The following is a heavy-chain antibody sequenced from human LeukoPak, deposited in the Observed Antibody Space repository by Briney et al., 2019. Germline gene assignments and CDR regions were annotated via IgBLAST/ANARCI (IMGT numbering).Heavy chain of an antibody. CDR3: ARARCDTCGYGS. V-gene: IGHV3-66*02. D-gene: IGHD3-22*01. CDR2: IYSAGHT. CDR1: GFTVTSTY. Sequence: GGSLRLSCAASGFTVTSTYMNWVRQAPGKGLEWVAVIYSAGHTYYAGSVRGRFTISRDTSKNTLYLQMNSLRAEDTAEYYCARARCDTCGYGSWGQGTLVTVSS. J-gene: IGHJ5*02.